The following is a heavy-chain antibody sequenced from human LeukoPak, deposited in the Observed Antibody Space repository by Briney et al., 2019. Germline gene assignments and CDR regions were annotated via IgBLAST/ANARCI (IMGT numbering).Heavy chain of an antibody. V-gene: IGHV3-23*01. D-gene: IGHD1-14*01. Sequence: PGGSLRLSCAASGFTFSSYAMSWVRQAPGKGLEWVSAISGSGGSTYYADSVKGRFTISRDNSKNTLYLQMNSLRAEDTAVYYCAKPKPTGIAGSLPWAFDIWGQGTMVTVSS. CDR3: AKPKPTGIAGSLPWAFDI. J-gene: IGHJ3*02. CDR2: ISGSGGST. CDR1: GFTFSSYA.